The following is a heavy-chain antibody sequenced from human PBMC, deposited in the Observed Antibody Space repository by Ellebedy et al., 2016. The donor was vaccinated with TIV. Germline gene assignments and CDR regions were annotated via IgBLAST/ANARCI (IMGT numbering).Heavy chain of an antibody. CDR1: GFTFSSYA. V-gene: IGHV3-23*01. CDR2: ISGSGGST. Sequence: GESLKISXAASGFTFSSYAMSWVRQAPGKGLEWVSAISGSGGSTYYADSVKGRFTISRDNAKNSLYLQMNSLRAGDTAVYYCARDPGSYYDATDYYYMDVWGKGTTVTVSS. D-gene: IGHD3-22*01. CDR3: ARDPGSYYDATDYYYMDV. J-gene: IGHJ6*03.